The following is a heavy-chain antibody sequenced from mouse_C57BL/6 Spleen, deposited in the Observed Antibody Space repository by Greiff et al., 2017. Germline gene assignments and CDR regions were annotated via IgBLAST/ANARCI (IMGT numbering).Heavy chain of an antibody. CDR2: IYPGDGDT. J-gene: IGHJ4*01. CDR1: GYVFSSSW. CDR3: ARGGSKWAMDY. Sequence: QVQLQQSGPELVKPGASVKISCKASGYVFSSSWMNWVKQRPGKGLEWIGRIYPGDGDTNYNGKFKGKATLTADKSSSTAYMQLSSLTSEDSAVYFCARGGSKWAMDYWGQGTSVTVSS. D-gene: IGHD1-3*01. V-gene: IGHV1-82*01.